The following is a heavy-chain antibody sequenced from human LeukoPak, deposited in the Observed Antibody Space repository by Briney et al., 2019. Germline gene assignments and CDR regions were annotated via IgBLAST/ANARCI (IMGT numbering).Heavy chain of an antibody. CDR2: INPSGGST. V-gene: IGHV1-46*01. CDR3: ARVRPDYYGSGSYGYFDY. CDR1: GYTFTSYY. J-gene: IGHJ4*02. D-gene: IGHD3-10*01. Sequence: ASVTVSCKASGYTFTSYYMHWVRQAPGQGLEWMGIINPSGGSTSYAQKFQGRVTMTRDTSTSTVYMELSSLRSEDTAVYYCARVRPDYYGSGSYGYFDYWGQGTLVTVSS.